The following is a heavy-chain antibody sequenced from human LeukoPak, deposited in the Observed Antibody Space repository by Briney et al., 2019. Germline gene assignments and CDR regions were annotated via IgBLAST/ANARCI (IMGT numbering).Heavy chain of an antibody. Sequence: PGGSLRLSCAASGFTFSIYSMSWVRQPPGKGLQWVANIKQDGSEEYCVASVKGRFTISRDNAKNSLYLQMNSLRAEDTAVYYCAAYYSSSWDYWGQGTLVTVSA. CDR3: AAYYSSSWDY. J-gene: IGHJ4*02. CDR1: GFTFSIYS. V-gene: IGHV3-7*01. D-gene: IGHD6-13*01. CDR2: IKQDGSEE.